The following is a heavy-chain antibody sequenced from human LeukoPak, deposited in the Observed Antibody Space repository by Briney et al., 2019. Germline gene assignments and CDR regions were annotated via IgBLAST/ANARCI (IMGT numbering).Heavy chain of an antibody. CDR3: AKGLTYNFVNWGSAQFDS. J-gene: IGHJ4*02. CDR1: GFSFSSYT. D-gene: IGHD7-27*01. CDR2: IDGSGDST. Sequence: GGSLRLSCAASGFSFSSYTMTWVRQAPGEGLEWVSAIDGSGDSTHYADSVKGRFTISRDSSNTLYLQKNSLRGEDTAVYHCAKGLTYNFVNWGSAQFDSWGQGTLVTVSS. V-gene: IGHV3-23*01.